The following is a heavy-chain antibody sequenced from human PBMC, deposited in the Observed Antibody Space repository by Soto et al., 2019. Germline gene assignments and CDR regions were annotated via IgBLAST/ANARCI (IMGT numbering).Heavy chain of an antibody. CDR3: ARLSVAGTVFDY. J-gene: IGHJ4*02. D-gene: IGHD6-19*01. Sequence: SETLSLTCAVSDDSISSSNWWSWVRQSPGKGLEWIGEIYHSGSTNYNPSLKSRVTISVDKSKNQFSLKLSSVTAADTAVYYCARLSVAGTVFDYWGQGTLVTVS. V-gene: IGHV4-4*02. CDR2: IYHSGST. CDR1: DDSISSSNW.